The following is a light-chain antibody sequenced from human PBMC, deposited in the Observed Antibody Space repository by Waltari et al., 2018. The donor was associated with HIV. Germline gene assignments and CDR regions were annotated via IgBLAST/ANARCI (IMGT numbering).Light chain of an antibody. CDR2: AAS. J-gene: IGKJ4*01. V-gene: IGKV1-8*01. CDR3: QQYYSYPPT. Sequence: AIRMTQSPSSFSASTGDRVTITCRARQGISSYLAWYQQKPGKAPKLLIYAASTLQSWVPSRFSGSGSGTDFTLTISCLQSEDFATYYCQQYYSYPPTFGGGTKVEIK. CDR1: QGISSY.